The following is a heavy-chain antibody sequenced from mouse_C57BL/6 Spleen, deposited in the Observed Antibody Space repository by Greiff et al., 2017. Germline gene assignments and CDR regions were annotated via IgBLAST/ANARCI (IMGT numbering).Heavy chain of an antibody. J-gene: IGHJ4*01. CDR3: ARGIYDGYYYAMDY. Sequence: EVKLVESGGGLVKPGGSLKLSCAASGFTFSDYGMHWVRQAPEKGLEWVAYISSGSSTIYYADTVKGRFTISRDNAKNTLFLQMTSLRSEDTAMYYCARGIYDGYYYAMDYWGQGTSVTVSS. V-gene: IGHV5-17*01. D-gene: IGHD2-3*01. CDR1: GFTFSDYG. CDR2: ISSGSSTI.